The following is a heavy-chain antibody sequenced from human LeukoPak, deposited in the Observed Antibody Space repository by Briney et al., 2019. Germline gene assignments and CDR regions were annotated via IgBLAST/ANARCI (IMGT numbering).Heavy chain of an antibody. CDR2: INEDGSTT. J-gene: IGHJ1*01. CDR1: GFTFSSNW. Sequence: GGSLRLSCAASGFTFSSNWMHWVRQAPGKGLVWVSRINEDGSTTNYADSVKGRSTIFRDNSKNTLYLQMNGLRDEDTAVYYCVQEARRDGYKLAPVAEHWGQGTLVTVSS. V-gene: IGHV3-74*01. D-gene: IGHD5-24*01. CDR3: VQEARRDGYKLAPVAEH.